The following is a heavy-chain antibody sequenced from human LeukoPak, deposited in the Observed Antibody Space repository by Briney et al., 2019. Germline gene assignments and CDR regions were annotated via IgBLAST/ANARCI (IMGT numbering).Heavy chain of an antibody. D-gene: IGHD2-2*01. V-gene: IGHV3-30*02. Sequence: PGGSLRLSCAASGFTFTIYGMHCVRQAPGKGLEWVAFIRYDGSNKYYADSVKGRFTISRDNSKNTLYLQMNSLRAEDTAVYYCAKGRCSSTSCYPRGYDAFDIWGQGTMVTVSS. CDR2: IRYDGSNK. CDR3: AKGRCSSTSCYPRGYDAFDI. CDR1: GFTFTIYG. J-gene: IGHJ3*02.